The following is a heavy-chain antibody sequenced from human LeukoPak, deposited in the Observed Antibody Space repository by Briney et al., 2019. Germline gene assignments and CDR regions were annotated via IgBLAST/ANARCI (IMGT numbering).Heavy chain of an antibody. D-gene: IGHD3-16*01. J-gene: IGHJ4*02. Sequence: GGSLRLSCAASEFTFTSYAFHWVRQAPGKGLEWIAFISYDGSNRFYADSVKGRFTISRDNSKNTLYLQMNSLRAEDTAVYCCARDLGPTYCILDYWGQGTLVTVSS. CDR1: EFTFTSYA. CDR3: ARDLGPTYCILDY. V-gene: IGHV3-30-3*01. CDR2: ISYDGSNR.